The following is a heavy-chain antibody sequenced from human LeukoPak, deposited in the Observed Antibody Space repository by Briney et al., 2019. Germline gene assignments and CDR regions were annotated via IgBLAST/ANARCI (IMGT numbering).Heavy chain of an antibody. V-gene: IGHV1-2*02. CDR1: GYTFTGYY. CDR2: INPNSGGT. D-gene: IGHD3-16*02. J-gene: IGHJ4*02. Sequence: ASVKVSCKASGYTFTGYYMHWVRQAPGQGLEWMGWINPNSGGTNYAQKFQGRVTMTRDTSISTAYMELSRLRSDDTAVYYCARVGDYDYVWGSYRPFDYWGQGTLVIVSS. CDR3: ARVGDYDYVWGSYRPFDY.